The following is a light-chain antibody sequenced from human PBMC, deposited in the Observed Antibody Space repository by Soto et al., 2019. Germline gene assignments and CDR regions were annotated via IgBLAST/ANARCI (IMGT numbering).Light chain of an antibody. CDR3: QSADSSGTHVV. J-gene: IGLJ2*01. CDR1: ALPKQY. V-gene: IGLV3-25*02. Sequence: SNELTQPPSVSVSPGQTARITCSGDALPKQYAYWYQQKPGQAPVLVIYKDSERPSGIPERFSGSSSGTTVTLTISGVQAEDEADYYCQSADSSGTHVVFGGGTKLTVL. CDR2: KDS.